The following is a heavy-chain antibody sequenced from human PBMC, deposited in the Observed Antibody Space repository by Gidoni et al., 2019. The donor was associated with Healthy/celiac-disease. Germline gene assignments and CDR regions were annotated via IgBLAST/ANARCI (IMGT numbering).Heavy chain of an antibody. D-gene: IGHD5-18*01. V-gene: IGHV3-9*01. Sequence: EVQLVESGGGLVQPGRSLRLSCAASGFTFADSAMHWVRQAPGKGLEWVSGISWNSGSIGYADSVKGRFTISRDNAKNSLYLQMNSLRAEDTALYYCAKDAGRYSYGHSPFDYWGQGTLVTVSS. CDR3: AKDAGRYSYGHSPFDY. CDR1: GFTFADSA. CDR2: ISWNSGSI. J-gene: IGHJ4*02.